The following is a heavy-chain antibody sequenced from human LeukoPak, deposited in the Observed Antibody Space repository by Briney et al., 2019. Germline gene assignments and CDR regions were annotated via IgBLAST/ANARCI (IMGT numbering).Heavy chain of an antibody. CDR3: AGSYYGSGSYYKPLGY. Sequence: GGSLRLSCAASGFTFSSYSMNWVRQAPGKGLEWVSSISSSSSYIYYADSVKGRFTISRDNAKNSLYLQMNSLRAEGTAVYYCAGSYYGSGSYYKPLGYWGQGTLVTVSS. V-gene: IGHV3-21*01. CDR2: ISSSSSYI. J-gene: IGHJ4*02. D-gene: IGHD3-10*01. CDR1: GFTFSSYS.